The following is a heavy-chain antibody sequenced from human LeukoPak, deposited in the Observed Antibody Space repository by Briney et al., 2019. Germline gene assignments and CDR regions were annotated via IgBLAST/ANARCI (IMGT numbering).Heavy chain of an antibody. CDR1: GYTFTGYY. D-gene: IGHD2-2*01. Sequence: EASVKVSCKASGYTFTGYYMHWVRQAPGQGLEWIGRINPNSGGTNYAQKFQGRGTMTRDTASRPAYMELRRLRSDDTAVYHCARFDVVPAAAGRAFDIWGQGTMVTVSS. J-gene: IGHJ3*02. CDR3: ARFDVVPAAAGRAFDI. CDR2: INPNSGGT. V-gene: IGHV1-2*06.